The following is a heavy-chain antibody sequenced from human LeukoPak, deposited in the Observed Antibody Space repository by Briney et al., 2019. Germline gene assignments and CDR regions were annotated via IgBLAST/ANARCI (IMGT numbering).Heavy chain of an antibody. CDR2: INEDESEK. CDR1: AFTFRTYW. V-gene: IGHV3-7*02. J-gene: IGHJ4*02. CDR3: ARGVGDSSGYYYYFDY. Sequence: GGSLRLSCAASAFTFRTYWMNWVRQAPGKGLEWVANINEDESEKYYVDSVKGRFTISRDNAKNSLYLQMNSLRAEDTAVYYCARGVGDSSGYYYYFDYWGQGTLVTVSS. D-gene: IGHD3-22*01.